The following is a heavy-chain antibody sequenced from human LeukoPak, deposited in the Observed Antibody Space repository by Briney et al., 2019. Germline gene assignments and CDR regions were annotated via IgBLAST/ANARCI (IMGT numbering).Heavy chain of an antibody. CDR1: GGSISSSSYY. V-gene: IGHV4-39*07. Sequence: SETLSLTCTVSGGSISSSSYYWGWIRQPPGKGLEWIGSIYYSGSTYYNPSLKSRVTISVDTSKNQFSLKVRSVTAADTAVYHCGREFSREWMDNWGQGTLVTVSS. CDR2: IYYSGST. J-gene: IGHJ4*02. CDR3: GREFSREWMDN. D-gene: IGHD3-3*01.